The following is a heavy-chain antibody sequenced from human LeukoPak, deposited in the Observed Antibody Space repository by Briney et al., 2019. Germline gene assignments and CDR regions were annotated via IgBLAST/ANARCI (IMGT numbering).Heavy chain of an antibody. Sequence: PSETLSLTCPVSGGSISSYYWSWIRQPPGKGLEWIGYIYYSGSTNYNPSLKSRVTISVDTSKNQFSLKLSSVTAADTAVYYCARDRYSSSSGGSTTWGQGTLVTVSS. CDR2: IYYSGST. V-gene: IGHV4-59*01. D-gene: IGHD6-6*01. J-gene: IGHJ4*02. CDR3: ARDRYSSSSGGSTT. CDR1: GGSISSYY.